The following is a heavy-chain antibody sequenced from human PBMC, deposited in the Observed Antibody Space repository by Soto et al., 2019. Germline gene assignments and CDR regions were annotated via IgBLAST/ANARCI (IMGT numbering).Heavy chain of an antibody. CDR1: GFTFSGYG. CDR2: LAYEGSSM. V-gene: IGHV3-30*03. CDR3: AREYDWNHWYFDL. Sequence: QVQLVESGGGVVQPGRSLRLTCAASGFTFSGYGMHWVRQAPGKGLEWVAVLAYEGSSMYYGDSVKGRFTISRDNSKNTLFLQMSNVRAEDTAIYYCAREYDWNHWYFDLWGRGTLVTVSS. J-gene: IGHJ2*01. D-gene: IGHD1-20*01.